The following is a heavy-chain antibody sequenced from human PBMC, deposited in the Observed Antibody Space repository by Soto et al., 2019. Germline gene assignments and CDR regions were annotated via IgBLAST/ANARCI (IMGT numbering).Heavy chain of an antibody. Sequence: QVQLVQSGAEVKKPGASVRVSCKTSGYTFSDYVISWVRQAPGQGLEWVGWISASNGDSNFAQKVQGRVTLTTDTSTSTAYMEMRGLRFDDMAVYFCARAATTTEKYYYYMAAWGKGTTVTVSS. CDR1: GYTFSDYV. J-gene: IGHJ6*03. V-gene: IGHV1-18*03. CDR2: ISASNGDS. CDR3: ARAATTTEKYYYYMAA. D-gene: IGHD2-15*01.